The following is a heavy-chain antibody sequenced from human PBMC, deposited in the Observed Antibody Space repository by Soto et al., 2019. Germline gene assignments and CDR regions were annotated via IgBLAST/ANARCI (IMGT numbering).Heavy chain of an antibody. CDR2: ISAYNGNT. V-gene: IGHV1-18*01. D-gene: IGHD2-8*01. J-gene: IGHJ4*02. Sequence: ASVKVSCKASGYTFTSYGFTWVRQAPGQGLEWMGWISAYNGNTSYADSVKGRFTISRDNSENLLYLYMNSLRAEDTGRYFCAKEIFAAAYAATSAFDLWGQGTLVTVSS. CDR1: GYTFTSYG. CDR3: AKEIFAAAYAATSAFDL.